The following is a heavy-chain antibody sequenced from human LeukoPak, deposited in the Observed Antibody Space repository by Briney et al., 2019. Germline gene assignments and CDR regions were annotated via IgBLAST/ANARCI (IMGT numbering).Heavy chain of an antibody. CDR2: ISYDGSNK. CDR1: GFTLSSYA. V-gene: IGHV3-30-3*01. CDR3: ARSFTMVANWFDP. Sequence: GGSLRLSCAASGFTLSSYAMHWVRQAPGKGLEWVAVISYDGSNKYYADSVKGRFTISRDNSKNTLYLQMNSLKAEDTAVYYCARSFTMVANWFDPWGQGTLVTVSS. J-gene: IGHJ5*02. D-gene: IGHD3-10*01.